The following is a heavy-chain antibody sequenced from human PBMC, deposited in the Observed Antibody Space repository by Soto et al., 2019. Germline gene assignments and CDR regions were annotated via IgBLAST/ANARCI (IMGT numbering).Heavy chain of an antibody. J-gene: IGHJ5*02. CDR3: ARENTVTVDNWFDP. CDR1: GYTFTGYY. CDR2: INPNSGGT. V-gene: IGHV1-2*02. D-gene: IGHD4-4*01. Sequence: SVKVSCKASGYTFTGYYMHWVRQAPGQGLEWMGWINPNSGGTNYARKFQGRVTMTRDTSISTAYMELSRLRSDDTAVYYCARENTVTVDNWFDPWGQGTLVTVSS.